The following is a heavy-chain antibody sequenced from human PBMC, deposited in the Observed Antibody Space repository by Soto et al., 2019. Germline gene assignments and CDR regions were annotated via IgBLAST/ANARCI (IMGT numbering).Heavy chain of an antibody. J-gene: IGHJ4*02. Sequence: QVQLQQWGAGLLKPSETLSLTCAVYGGSFSGYYWSWIRQPPGKGLEWIGEINHSGSTNYNPSLKSRVTISVDTSKNQFSLKLSSVTAADTAVYYSARGYSSTWYLNDYWGQGILVTVSS. CDR1: GGSFSGYY. V-gene: IGHV4-34*01. CDR3: ARGYSSTWYLNDY. CDR2: INHSGST. D-gene: IGHD6-13*01.